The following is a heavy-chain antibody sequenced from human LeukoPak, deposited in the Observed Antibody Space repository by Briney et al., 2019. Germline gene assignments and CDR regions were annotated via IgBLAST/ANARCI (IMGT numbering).Heavy chain of an antibody. CDR2: MNPNSGNT. D-gene: IGHD3-3*01. J-gene: IGHJ4*02. V-gene: IGHV1-8*03. CDR1: GYTFTSYD. CDR3: ARVGYYDFWSGYYPDY. Sequence: ASVKVSCKAPGYTFTSYDINWVRQATGQGLEWMGWMNPNSGNTGYAQKFQGRVTITRNTSISTAYMELSSLRSEDTAVYYCARVGYYDFWSGYYPDYWGQGTLVTVSS.